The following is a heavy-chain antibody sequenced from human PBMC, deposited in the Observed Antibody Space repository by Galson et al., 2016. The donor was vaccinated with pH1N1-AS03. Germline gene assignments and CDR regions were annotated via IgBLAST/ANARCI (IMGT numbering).Heavy chain of an antibody. D-gene: IGHD6-13*01. V-gene: IGHV1-2*02. CDR2: VNTKTGVT. Sequence: VKVSCKASGYAFTAYYIHWVRQAPGQGLEWMGFVNTKTGVTIYAQKFKGRVTMTRDTSISTAYMELRGLGSDDSAFYYCARVEGIASTTGDWGQGSLITVSS. J-gene: IGHJ4*02. CDR3: ARVEGIASTTGD. CDR1: GYAFTAYY.